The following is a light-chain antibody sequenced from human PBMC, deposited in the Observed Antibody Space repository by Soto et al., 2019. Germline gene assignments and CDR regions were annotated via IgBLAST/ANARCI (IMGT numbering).Light chain of an antibody. CDR1: RSVSSN. Sequence: EIVMTQSPATLSVSPGERATLSCRASRSVSSNLAWYQQKPGQAPRLLMYGASTRATGIPARFSGSGSGTEFTLTISSLQSEDFAVYYCQQYHDSPMNTFGQGTKLQIK. J-gene: IGKJ2*01. CDR2: GAS. V-gene: IGKV3-15*01. CDR3: QQYHDSPMNT.